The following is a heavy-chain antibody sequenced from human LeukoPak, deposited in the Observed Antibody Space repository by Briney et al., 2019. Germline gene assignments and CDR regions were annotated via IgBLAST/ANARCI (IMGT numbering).Heavy chain of an antibody. D-gene: IGHD6-19*01. V-gene: IGHV3-53*01. CDR1: GFTVSSNY. J-gene: IGHJ4*02. CDR3: ARESVAGTYFDY. Sequence: GGSLRLSCAASGFTVSSNYMSWVRQAPGKGLEWVSVIYSGGSTYYADSVKGRFTISRDNAKNSLYLQMNSLRAEDTAVYYCARESVAGTYFDYWGQGTLVTVSS. CDR2: IYSGGST.